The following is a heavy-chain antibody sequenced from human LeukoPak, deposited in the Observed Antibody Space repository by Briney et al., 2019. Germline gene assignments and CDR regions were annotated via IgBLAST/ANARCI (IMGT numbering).Heavy chain of an antibody. CDR3: AKDRLTMVRGANHFDY. V-gene: IGHV3-30*18. D-gene: IGHD3-10*01. J-gene: IGHJ4*02. CDR1: GFTFSSYG. Sequence: GRSLRLSCAASGFTFSSYGMHWVRQAPGKGLEWVAVISYDGSNKYYADSVKGRFTISRDNSKNTLYLQMNSLRAEDTAVYYCAKDRLTMVRGANHFDYWGQGTLVTVSS. CDR2: ISYDGSNK.